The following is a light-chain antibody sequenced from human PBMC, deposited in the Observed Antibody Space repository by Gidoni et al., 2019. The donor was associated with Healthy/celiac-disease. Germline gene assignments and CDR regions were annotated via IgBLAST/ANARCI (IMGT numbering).Light chain of an antibody. CDR2: DDS. CDR1: NIGSKS. Sequence: SYVLTQPPSVSVAPGQTARITFGGNNIGSKSVHWYQQKPGQAPVLVVDDDSDRPPGIPERFSGSNSGNTATLTISRVEAGDEADYYCQVWDSSSDRVVFGGGTKLTVL. J-gene: IGLJ2*01. CDR3: QVWDSSSDRVV. V-gene: IGLV3-21*02.